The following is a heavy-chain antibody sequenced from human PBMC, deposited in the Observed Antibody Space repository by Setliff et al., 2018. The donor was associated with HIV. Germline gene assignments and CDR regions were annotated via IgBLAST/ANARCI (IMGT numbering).Heavy chain of an antibody. CDR3: ARVRCSGANCFNWFDF. Sequence: ASVNVSCKASGYSFSNFAIHWVRQAPGQRLEWLGWINAGSGNTRYSQKFQDRLTITRDTSARTVYMELSSLKSEDTAVYYCARVRCSGANCFNWFDFWGQGTPVTVSS. CDR2: INAGSGNT. J-gene: IGHJ5*01. D-gene: IGHD2-15*01. V-gene: IGHV1-3*01. CDR1: GYSFSNFA.